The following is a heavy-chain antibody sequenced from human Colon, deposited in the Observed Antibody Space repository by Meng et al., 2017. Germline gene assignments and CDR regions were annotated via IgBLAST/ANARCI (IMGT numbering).Heavy chain of an antibody. Sequence: GESLKISCAASGFTFSSYAMNWVRQAPGKGLEWVSYISSSGSTIYYADSVKGRFTISRDNAKNSLYLQMNSLRAEDTAVYYCASRKGARITDDYWGQGTLVTVSS. D-gene: IGHD1-14*01. J-gene: IGHJ4*02. CDR2: ISSSGSTI. CDR3: ASRKGARITDDY. V-gene: IGHV3-48*03. CDR1: GFTFSSYA.